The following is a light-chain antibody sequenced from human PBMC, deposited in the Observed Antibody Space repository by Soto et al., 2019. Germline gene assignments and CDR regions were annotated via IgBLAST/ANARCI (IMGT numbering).Light chain of an antibody. CDR2: RNN. V-gene: IGLV1-47*01. J-gene: IGLJ1*01. CDR3: AAWDDSLSGPL. CDR1: SSNIGSNY. Sequence: SVLTQPPSASETPGQMVTISCSGSSSNIGSNYVYWYQQFPGTAPKVLIYRNNQRPSGVPDRFSGSKSGTSASLAISGLRSEDEADYYCAAWDDSLSGPLFGTGTKVTVL.